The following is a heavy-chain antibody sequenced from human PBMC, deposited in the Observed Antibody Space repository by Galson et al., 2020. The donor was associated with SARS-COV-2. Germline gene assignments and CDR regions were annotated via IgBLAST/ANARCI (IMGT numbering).Heavy chain of an antibody. D-gene: IGHD6-6*01. V-gene: IGHV4-34*01. CDR3: ARGRIAARLYYYYGMDV. CDR1: GGSFSGYY. J-gene: IGHJ6*02. CDR2: INHSGST. Sequence: SETLSPTCPVYGGSFSGYYWSWIRPPPGKGLEWTGEINHSGSTTYNPSLKSRVTISVDTSKNQVTLKLSSVTAADTAAYYGARGRIAARLYYYYGMDVWGQETTVTVSS.